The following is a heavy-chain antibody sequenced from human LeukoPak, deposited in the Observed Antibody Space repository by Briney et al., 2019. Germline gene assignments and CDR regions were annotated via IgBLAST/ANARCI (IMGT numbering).Heavy chain of an antibody. J-gene: IGHJ4*02. D-gene: IGHD6-6*01. CDR3: ARDDGLYSSSSHFDY. CDR1: GGSISSSSYY. CDR2: IYYSGST. Sequence: PSETLSLTCTVSGGSISSSSYYWGWIRQPPGKGLEWIGSIYYSGSTYYNPSLKSRVTISVDTPKNQFSLKLSSVTAADTAVYYCARDDGLYSSSSHFDYWGQGTLVTVSS. V-gene: IGHV4-39*07.